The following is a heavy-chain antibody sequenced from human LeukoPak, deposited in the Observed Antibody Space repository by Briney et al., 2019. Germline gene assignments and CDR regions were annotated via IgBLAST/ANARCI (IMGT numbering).Heavy chain of an antibody. J-gene: IGHJ4*02. D-gene: IGHD2-2*01. Sequence: GGSLRLSCAASGFTFSSYAMHWVRQAPGKGLEGVAVISYDGSNKYYADSVKGRFTISRDNSKNTLYLQMNSLRAEDTAVYYCARDTCSSTSCYPTFDYWGQGTLVTVSS. CDR1: GFTFSSYA. CDR2: ISYDGSNK. V-gene: IGHV3-30-3*01. CDR3: ARDTCSSTSCYPTFDY.